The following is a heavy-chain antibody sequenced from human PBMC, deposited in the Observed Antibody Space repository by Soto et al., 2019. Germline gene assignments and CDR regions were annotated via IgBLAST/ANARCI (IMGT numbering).Heavy chain of an antibody. D-gene: IGHD3-3*01. V-gene: IGHV1-3*05. CDR3: ARGFPLWFAP. CDR2: INAGNGNT. CDR1: GYTFTSYA. J-gene: IGHJ5*02. Sequence: QVQLVQSGAEKKKPGASVKVSCKASGYTFTSYAIHWVRQAPGQRLEWMGWINAGNGNTKYSQKFQGRVTITRDTSAITAYMELSRLTSEATAVYYCARGFPLWFAPWGQGTLVTVSS.